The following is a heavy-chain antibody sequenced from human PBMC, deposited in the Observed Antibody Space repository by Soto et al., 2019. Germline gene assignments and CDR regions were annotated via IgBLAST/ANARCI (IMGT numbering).Heavy chain of an antibody. CDR2: IYYSGSP. V-gene: IGHV4-39*01. CDR1: GGSISSSSYY. J-gene: IGHJ4*02. CDR3: ARTGDSSGYYDY. Sequence: QLQLQESGPGLVKPSETLSLTCTVSGGSISSSSYYWGWIRQPPGKGLEWIGSIYYSGSPYYNPSLKSRVTISVDTSKNQFSLKLSSVTAADTAVYYCARTGDSSGYYDYWGQGTLVTVSS. D-gene: IGHD3-22*01.